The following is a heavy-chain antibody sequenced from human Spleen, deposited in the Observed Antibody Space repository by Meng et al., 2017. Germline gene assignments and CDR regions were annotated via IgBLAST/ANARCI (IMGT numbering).Heavy chain of an antibody. V-gene: IGHV1-2*02. CDR1: GYTLTDYY. CDR2: INPNSGGT. D-gene: IGHD1-26*01. CDR3: ARGLSGSYYGIDY. Sequence: ASVKVSCKASGYTLTDYYIHWVRQAPGEGLEWVGWINPNSGGTNYAQKFQGRVTMTRDTSISTAYMELSRLRSDDTAVYYCARGLSGSYYGIDYWGQGTLVTVSS. J-gene: IGHJ4*02.